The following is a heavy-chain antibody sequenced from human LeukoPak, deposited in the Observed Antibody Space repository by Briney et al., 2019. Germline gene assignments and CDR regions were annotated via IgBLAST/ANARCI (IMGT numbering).Heavy chain of an antibody. CDR3: ARLLGYYYDYYYMDV. D-gene: IGHD5-18*01. Sequence: PGGSLRLSCAASGLTFSSYWVHWVRQAPGKGLVWVSRINSDGSSTSYADSVKGRFTISRDNAKNTLYLQMNSLRAEDTAVYYCARLLGYYYDYYYMDVWGKGTTVTVSS. CDR1: GLTFSSYW. V-gene: IGHV3-74*01. CDR2: INSDGSST. J-gene: IGHJ6*03.